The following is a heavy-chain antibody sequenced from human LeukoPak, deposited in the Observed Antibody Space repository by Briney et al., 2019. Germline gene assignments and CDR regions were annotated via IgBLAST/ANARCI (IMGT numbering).Heavy chain of an antibody. D-gene: IGHD3-10*01. CDR2: INRSGNT. J-gene: IGHJ6*02. CDR1: GGSSSDYY. Sequence: ADPLSLSCAVYGGSSSDYYGRWLRQPPESGVEWVGEINRSGNTNYNPSLKSRVTISVDTSKNHCSLKLSSVTAADTAVYYCARDSGSGYLYYYYYGMDVWGQGTTVSVSS. V-gene: IGHV4-34*01. CDR3: ARDSGSGYLYYYYYGMDV.